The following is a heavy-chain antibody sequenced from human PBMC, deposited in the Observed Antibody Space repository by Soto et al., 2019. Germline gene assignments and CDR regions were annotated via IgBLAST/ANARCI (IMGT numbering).Heavy chain of an antibody. J-gene: IGHJ5*02. CDR3: ARDYCSSTSCQLNWFDP. CDR1: GGSISSYY. V-gene: IGHV4-4*07. Sequence: SETLSLTCTVSGGSISSYYWSWIRQPAGKGLEWIGRIYTSGSTNYNPSLKSRVTMSVDTSKNQFSLKLSSVTAADTAVYYCARDYCSSTSCQLNWFDPRGQGTLVTVSS. D-gene: IGHD2-2*01. CDR2: IYTSGST.